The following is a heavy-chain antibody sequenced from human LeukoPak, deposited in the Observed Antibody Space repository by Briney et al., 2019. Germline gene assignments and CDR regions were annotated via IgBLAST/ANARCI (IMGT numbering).Heavy chain of an antibody. CDR2: IIPIFGTA. V-gene: IGHV1-69*06. CDR1: GGTFSSYA. D-gene: IGHD6-19*01. Sequence: GASVTVSCKASGGTFSSYAISWVRQAPGQGLEWMGGIIPIFGTANYAQKFQGRVTITADKSTSTAYMELSSLRSEDTAVYYCARGIAVAALLADYWGQGTLVTVSS. J-gene: IGHJ4*02. CDR3: ARGIAVAALLADY.